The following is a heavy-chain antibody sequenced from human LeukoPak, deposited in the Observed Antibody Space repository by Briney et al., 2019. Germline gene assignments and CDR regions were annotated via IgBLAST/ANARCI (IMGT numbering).Heavy chain of an antibody. V-gene: IGHV4-28*03. Sequence: SETLSLTCAVSGYSITSSSWWGWIRQHPGKGLEWIGYIYYSGNTYYNPSLKSRVTISVDTSKNQFSLKLSSVTAADTAVYYCARDASRDGYNWLYWYFDLWGRGTLVTVSS. CDR2: IYYSGNT. J-gene: IGHJ2*01. D-gene: IGHD5-24*01. CDR3: ARDASRDGYNWLYWYFDL. CDR1: GYSITSSSW.